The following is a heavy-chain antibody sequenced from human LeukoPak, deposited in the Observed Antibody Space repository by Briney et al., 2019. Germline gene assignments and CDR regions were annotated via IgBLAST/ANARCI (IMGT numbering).Heavy chain of an antibody. D-gene: IGHD4-23*01. V-gene: IGHV1-69*04. CDR3: ARAADYGGNLPDY. CDR2: IIPILGIA. J-gene: IGHJ4*02. CDR1: GGTFSSYA. Sequence: SVKVSCKASGGTFSSYAISWVRQAPGQGLEWMGRIIPILGIANYAQKFQGRVTITADKSTSTAYMELSSLRSEDTAAYYCARAADYGGNLPDYWGQGTLVTVSS.